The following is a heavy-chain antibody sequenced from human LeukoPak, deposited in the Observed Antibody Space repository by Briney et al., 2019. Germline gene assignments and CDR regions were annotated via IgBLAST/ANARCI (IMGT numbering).Heavy chain of an antibody. V-gene: IGHV3-48*04. CDR3: AREGDYVFDY. D-gene: IGHD4-17*01. Sequence: GGSLRLSCAASGFTFSSYSMNRVRQAPGKGLEWVSYISSSGSTIYYADSVKGRFTISRDNAKNSLYLQMNSLRAEDTAVYYCAREGDYVFDYWGQGTLVTVSS. CDR1: GFTFSSYS. CDR2: ISSSGSTI. J-gene: IGHJ4*02.